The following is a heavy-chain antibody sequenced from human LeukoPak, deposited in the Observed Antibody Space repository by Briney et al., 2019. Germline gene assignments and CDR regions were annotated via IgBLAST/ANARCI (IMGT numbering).Heavy chain of an antibody. CDR1: GGSISSGDYY. CDR2: IYYSGTT. V-gene: IGHV4-30-4*01. Sequence: SETLSLTCTVSGGSISSGDYYWIWFRQPPGKGLEWIGYIYYSGTTYYNPSLKSRVTISVDTSKNQFSLKLNSVTAADTAVYYCARKRYDDPYFFDYWGQGTLVTVSS. CDR3: ARKRYDDPYFFDY. D-gene: IGHD3-22*01. J-gene: IGHJ4*02.